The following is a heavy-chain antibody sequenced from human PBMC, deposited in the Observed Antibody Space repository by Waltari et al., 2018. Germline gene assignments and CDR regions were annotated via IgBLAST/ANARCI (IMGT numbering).Heavy chain of an antibody. CDR3: ATGGGGDSTNWFDP. D-gene: IGHD2-21*01. Sequence: QVQPGQSGAEGKEPGAPVKVSCKGSGYNLPELSLHRVRQAPGKGLEWMGGFDPEDGETIYAQKFQGRVTMTEDTSTDTAYMELSSLRSEDTAVYYCATGGGGDSTNWFDPWGQGTLVTVSS. CDR1: GYNLPELS. CDR2: FDPEDGET. V-gene: IGHV1-24*01. J-gene: IGHJ5*02.